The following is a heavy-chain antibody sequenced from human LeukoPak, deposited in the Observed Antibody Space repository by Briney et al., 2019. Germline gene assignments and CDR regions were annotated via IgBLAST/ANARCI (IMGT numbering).Heavy chain of an antibody. Sequence: GGSLRLSCAASGFTVSSNYMTWVRQAPGKGLEWVSVMFGGGSTYYADSVKGSFTISRDNSKNTLFLQMNSLRVEDTAVYYCARGPGGYDNWGQGTLVTVSS. CDR1: GFTVSSNY. D-gene: IGHD3-16*01. CDR2: MFGGGST. CDR3: ARGPGGYDN. J-gene: IGHJ4*02. V-gene: IGHV3-66*01.